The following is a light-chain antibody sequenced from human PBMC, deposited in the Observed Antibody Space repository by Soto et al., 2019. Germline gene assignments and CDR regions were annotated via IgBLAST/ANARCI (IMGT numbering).Light chain of an antibody. J-gene: IGKJ1*01. CDR2: AAS. V-gene: IGKV1-39*01. CDR3: QQTDSTPQT. Sequence: DIQMTQSPSSLSASVGDGVTISCRASQSIRNYVSWYQQKPGTAPTLLIRAASTLQSGVPSRFSGSGSGTDFTLTISSLQIEDFATYFCQQTDSTPQTFGQGTNVEI. CDR1: QSIRNY.